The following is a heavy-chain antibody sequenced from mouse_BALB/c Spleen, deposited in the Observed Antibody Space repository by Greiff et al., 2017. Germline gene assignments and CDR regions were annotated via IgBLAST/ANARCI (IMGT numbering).Heavy chain of an antibody. CDR1: GYAFSSYW. CDR2: IYPGDGDT. J-gene: IGHJ2*01. CDR3: ARFGLYYFDY. V-gene: IGHV1-80*01. Sequence: VQLQQSGAELVRPGSSVKISCKASGYAFSSYWMNWVKQRPGQGLEWIGQIYPGDGDTNYNGKFKGKATLTADKSSSTAYMHLNSLTSEDSAVYYCARFGLYYFDYWGQGTTLTVSS. D-gene: IGHD6-5*01.